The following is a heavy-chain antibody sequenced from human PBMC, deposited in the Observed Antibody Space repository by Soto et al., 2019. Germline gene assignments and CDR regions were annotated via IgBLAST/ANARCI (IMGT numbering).Heavy chain of an antibody. J-gene: IGHJ5*02. CDR1: GYTFTSYG. CDR2: IIPIFGTA. Sequence: SVKVSCKASGYTFTSYGISWVRQAPGQGLEWMGGIIPIFGTANYAQKFQDRVTITRDTSASTVYMELSSLRSEDTAIYYCARDPQRWLQLPWFDPWGQGTQVTVSS. D-gene: IGHD5-12*01. V-gene: IGHV1-69*05. CDR3: ARDPQRWLQLPWFDP.